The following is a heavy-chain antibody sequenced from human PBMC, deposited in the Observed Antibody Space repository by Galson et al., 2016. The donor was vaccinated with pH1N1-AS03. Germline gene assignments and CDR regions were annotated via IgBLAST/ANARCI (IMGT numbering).Heavy chain of an antibody. Sequence: SLRLSCAASGFSFGDCPMNWVRQAPGKGLEWVGFIRSKAYGGTTETAASVKGRFSISRDDSKNIAYLQMNSLKTEDTAMYYCASQNYYDSSGSFDFFDHWGQGTLVTASS. CDR1: GFSFGDCP. J-gene: IGHJ4*02. CDR2: IRSKAYGGTT. V-gene: IGHV3-49*04. D-gene: IGHD3-22*01. CDR3: ASQNYYDSSGSFDFFDH.